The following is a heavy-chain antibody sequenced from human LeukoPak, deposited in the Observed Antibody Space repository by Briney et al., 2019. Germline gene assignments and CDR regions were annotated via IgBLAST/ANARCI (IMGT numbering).Heavy chain of an antibody. Sequence: SGGSLRLSCAASGFTFSSYAMSWVRQAPGKGLEWVSAISGSGGSTYYADSVKGRFTISRDNSKNTLYLQMNSLRAEDTAVYYCAKDSYDYVWGSCRPLATYYFDYWGQGTLVTVSS. D-gene: IGHD3-16*02. CDR3: AKDSYDYVWGSCRPLATYYFDY. J-gene: IGHJ4*02. V-gene: IGHV3-23*01. CDR1: GFTFSSYA. CDR2: ISGSGGST.